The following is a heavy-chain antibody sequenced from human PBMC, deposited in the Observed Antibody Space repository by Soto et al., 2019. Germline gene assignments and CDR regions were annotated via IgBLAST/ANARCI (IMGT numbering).Heavy chain of an antibody. Sequence: EVQLVESGGGLVQPGVSLRLSCAASGFTFDDYAIHWVRQTPGKGLEWVSGISWNGAATGYADSVKGRFTISRDNAKNALYLQMNSLRNEDTAIYYCANLPLYGSGFDCWGQGTLVSVSS. J-gene: IGHJ4*02. CDR2: ISWNGAAT. V-gene: IGHV3-9*01. CDR1: GFTFDDYA. D-gene: IGHD3-10*01. CDR3: ANLPLYGSGFDC.